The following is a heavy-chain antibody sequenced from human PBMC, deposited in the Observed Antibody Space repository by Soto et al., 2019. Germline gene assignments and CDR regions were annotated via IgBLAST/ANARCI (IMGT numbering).Heavy chain of an antibody. CDR3: ARARLVVEGRFDY. CDR1: GFSFSDYY. Sequence: GGSLRLSCAASGFSFSDYYMNWIRQAPGKRLEWLSYISSTATYTNYADSVRGRFTISRDSAKNSLYLDMNGLRAEDTAVYYCARARLVVEGRFDYWGQGTLVIVSS. J-gene: IGHJ4*02. CDR2: ISSTATYT. V-gene: IGHV3-11*06. D-gene: IGHD3-22*01.